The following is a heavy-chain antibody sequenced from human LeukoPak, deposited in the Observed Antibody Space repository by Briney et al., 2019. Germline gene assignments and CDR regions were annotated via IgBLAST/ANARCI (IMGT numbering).Heavy chain of an antibody. Sequence: SETLSLTCTVSGGSISSYYWSWIRQPPGKGLEWIGYIYYSGSTYYNPSLKSRVTISVDTSKNQFSLKLSSVTAADTAVYYCARHDDKGGYFDYWGQGTLVTVSS. CDR1: GGSISSYY. J-gene: IGHJ4*02. CDR3: ARHDDKGGYFDY. CDR2: IYYSGST. D-gene: IGHD3-16*01. V-gene: IGHV4-59*04.